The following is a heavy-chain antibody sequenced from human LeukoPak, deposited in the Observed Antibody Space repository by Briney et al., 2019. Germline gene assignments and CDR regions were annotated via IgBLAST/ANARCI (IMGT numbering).Heavy chain of an antibody. V-gene: IGHV1-24*01. CDR1: GYTLTELS. D-gene: IGHD5-18*01. CDR3: ATELKLGWDTAMVPNI. J-gene: IGHJ3*02. Sequence: GASVKVSCKVSGYTLTELSMHWVRQAPGKGLEWMGGFDPEDGETIYAQKFQGRVTMTEDTSTDTAYMELSSLRSEDTAVYYCATELKLGWDTAMVPNIWGQGTMVTVSS. CDR2: FDPEDGET.